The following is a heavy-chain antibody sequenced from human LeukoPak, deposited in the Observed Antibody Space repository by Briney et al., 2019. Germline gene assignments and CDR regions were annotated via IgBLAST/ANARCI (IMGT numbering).Heavy chain of an antibody. CDR1: GFTFSSYS. Sequence: GGSLRLSCAASGFTFSSYSMNWVRQAPGKGLEWVSSISSSSSYIYYADSVKDRFTISRDNAKNSLYLQMNSLRAEDTAVYYCARDPYSSSWYVDYYYYYYGMDVWGQGTTVTVSS. V-gene: IGHV3-21*01. D-gene: IGHD6-13*01. CDR2: ISSSSSYI. J-gene: IGHJ6*02. CDR3: ARDPYSSSWYVDYYYYYYGMDV.